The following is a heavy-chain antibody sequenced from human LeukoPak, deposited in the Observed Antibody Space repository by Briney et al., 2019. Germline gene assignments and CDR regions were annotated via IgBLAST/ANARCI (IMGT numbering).Heavy chain of an antibody. J-gene: IGHJ6*03. D-gene: IGHD5-12*01. V-gene: IGHV4-4*02. CDR3: ARGYSGYDYPDYYYYYYMDV. CDR1: GGSISSSNW. CDR2: IYHSGST. Sequence: LRRTLSLTCAVSGGSISSSNWWSWVRQPPGKGLEWIGEIYHSGSTNYNPSLKSRVTISVDTSKNQFSLKLSSVTAADTAVYYCARGYSGYDYPDYYYYYYMDVWGKGTTVTVSS.